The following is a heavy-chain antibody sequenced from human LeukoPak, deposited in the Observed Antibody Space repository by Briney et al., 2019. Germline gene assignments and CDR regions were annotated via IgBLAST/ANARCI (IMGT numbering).Heavy chain of an antibody. V-gene: IGHV3-49*04. CDR3: TKSSSWCLSQVDY. CDR2: IRSRAYGGTT. D-gene: IGHD6-13*01. J-gene: IGHJ4*02. Sequence: GGSLRLSCTASGFNFSDYGINWVRQAPGKGLEWVGFIRSRAYGGTTDYAASVKGRFTISRDDSKSIAYLQMNSLKTEDTAVYYCTKSSSWCLSQVDYWGQGTLVTVSS. CDR1: GFNFSDYG.